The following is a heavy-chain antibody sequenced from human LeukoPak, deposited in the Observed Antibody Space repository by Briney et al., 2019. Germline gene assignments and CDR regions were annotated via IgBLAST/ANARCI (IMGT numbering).Heavy chain of an antibody. J-gene: IGHJ4*02. D-gene: IGHD3-10*01. CDR2: IRSKANSYAT. Sequence: PGGSLRLSRAASGFTFSGSAMHWVRQASGKGLEWVGRIRSKANSYATAYAASVKGRFTISRDDSKNTAYLQMNSLKTEDTAVEYCTRHGRGSYSFDYWGQGILVTVSS. CDR1: GFTFSGSA. V-gene: IGHV3-73*01. CDR3: TRHGRGSYSFDY.